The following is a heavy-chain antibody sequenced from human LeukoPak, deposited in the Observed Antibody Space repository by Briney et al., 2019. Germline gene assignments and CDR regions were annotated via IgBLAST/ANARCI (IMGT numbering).Heavy chain of an antibody. CDR1: GYTFTSYY. J-gene: IGHJ4*02. CDR3: AREVSGSPFYFDY. D-gene: IGHD1-26*01. CDR2: INPSGGST. V-gene: IGHV1-46*01. Sequence: ASVKVSCKASGYTFTSYYMHWVRQAPGQGLEWMGIINPSGGSTSFAQKFQGRVTMTRDTSTSSVYIELSSLRSEDTAVYYCAREVSGSPFYFDYWGQGTLVTVSS.